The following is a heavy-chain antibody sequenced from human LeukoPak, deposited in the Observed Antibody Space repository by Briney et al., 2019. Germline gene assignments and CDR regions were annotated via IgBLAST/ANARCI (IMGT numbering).Heavy chain of an antibody. CDR2: IYYSGSP. CDR1: GGSISSSSYY. Sequence: PSETLSLTCTVSGGSISSSSYYWGWIRQPPGKGLEWIGSIYYSGSPHYNPSLRSRVAISADTSKSQISLKLTSVTTADTAVYHCARTGRRGYFDLWGRGTLVTVSS. D-gene: IGHD1-14*01. J-gene: IGHJ2*01. CDR3: ARTGRRGYFDL. V-gene: IGHV4-39*07.